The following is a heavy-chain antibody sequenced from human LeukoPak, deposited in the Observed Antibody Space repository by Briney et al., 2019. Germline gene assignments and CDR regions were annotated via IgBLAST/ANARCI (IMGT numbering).Heavy chain of an antibody. D-gene: IGHD3-10*01. V-gene: IGHV4-39*07. CDR1: GGSIRNDNYY. CDR3: ARSDGYGLVGI. CDR2: IYYSGST. J-gene: IGHJ3*02. Sequence: SETLSLTCTVSGGSIRNDNYYWGLIRQPPGKGLEWIGSIYYSGSTYYNPSLKSRVTISVATSKTQFSLKLSSVTAADTAVYYCARSDGYGLVGIWGQGTMVTVSS.